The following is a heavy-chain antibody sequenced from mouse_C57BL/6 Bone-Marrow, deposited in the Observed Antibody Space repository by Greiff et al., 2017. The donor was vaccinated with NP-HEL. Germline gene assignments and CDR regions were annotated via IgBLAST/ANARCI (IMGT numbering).Heavy chain of an antibody. V-gene: IGHV3-6*01. D-gene: IGHD2-12*01. Sequence: ESGPGLVKPSQSLSLTCSVTGYSITSGYYWNWIRQFPGNKLEWMGYISYDGSNNYNPSLKNRISITRDTSKNQFFLKLNSVTTEDTATXYSARDSYTCYIAVWGTGTTVTVSP. CDR1: GYSITSGYY. CDR2: ISYDGSN. CDR3: ARDSYTCYIAV. J-gene: IGHJ1*03.